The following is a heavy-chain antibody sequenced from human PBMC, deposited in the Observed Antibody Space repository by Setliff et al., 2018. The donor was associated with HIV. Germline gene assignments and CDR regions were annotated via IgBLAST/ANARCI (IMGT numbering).Heavy chain of an antibody. CDR3: ATRAYDSSGYLRSRVSGAAFDI. CDR2: FDPEYDKT. Sequence: ASVKVSCKVSGYTLTELSIHWVRQAPGTGLEWMGGFDPEYDKTFYAQKFQGRVTMSEDTSTDTAYMELTSLRSEDTAVYYCATRAYDSSGYLRSRVSGAAFDIWGQGTMVTVSS. V-gene: IGHV1-24*01. D-gene: IGHD3-22*01. J-gene: IGHJ3*02. CDR1: GYTLTELS.